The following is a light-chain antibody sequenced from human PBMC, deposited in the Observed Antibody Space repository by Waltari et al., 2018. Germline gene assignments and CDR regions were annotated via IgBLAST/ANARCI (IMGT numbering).Light chain of an antibody. J-gene: IGKJ1*01. CDR3: QQYGASPET. CDR1: QSVRNNY. CDR2: HTS. Sequence: EIVLTQSPGTLSLSPGERATLSCRASQSVRNNYIAWYQQKPGQPSRLLIYHTSSGATGVPDRFSGSGSGTDFTLTIIKLEPEDSAVYYCQQYGASPETFGQGTKVEIK. V-gene: IGKV3-20*01.